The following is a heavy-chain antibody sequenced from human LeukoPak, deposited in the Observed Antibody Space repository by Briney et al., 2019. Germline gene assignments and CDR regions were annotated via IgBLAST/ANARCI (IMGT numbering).Heavy chain of an antibody. J-gene: IGHJ5*02. CDR2: INHSGST. CDR3: ARDGVRVGYSSGSNWFDP. D-gene: IGHD6-19*01. Sequence: SETLSLTCSVSGGSISGYYWSWIRQPPGKGLEWIGEINHSGSTNYNPSLKSRVTISVDTSKNQFSLKLSSVTAADTAVYYCARDGVRVGYSSGSNWFDPWGQGTLVTVSS. CDR1: GGSISGYY. V-gene: IGHV4-34*01.